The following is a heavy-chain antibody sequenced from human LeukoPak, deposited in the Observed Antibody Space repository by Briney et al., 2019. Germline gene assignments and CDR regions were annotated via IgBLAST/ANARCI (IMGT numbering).Heavy chain of an antibody. CDR3: ARRIANRNWFDP. CDR1: GGSISSSSYY. D-gene: IGHD1/OR15-1a*01. J-gene: IGHJ5*02. V-gene: IGHV4-39*01. CDR2: IYYSGST. Sequence: SVTLSLTCTVSGGSISSSSYYWGWIRQPPGKGLERIGTIYYSGSTYYNPSLKSRVTISIDTSKNQFSLKLSSVTAAHTAVYYCARRIANRNWFDPWGQGTLVTVSS.